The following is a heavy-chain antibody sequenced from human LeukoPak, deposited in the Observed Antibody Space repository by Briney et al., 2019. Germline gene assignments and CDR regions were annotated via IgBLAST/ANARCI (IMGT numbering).Heavy chain of an antibody. D-gene: IGHD3-22*01. CDR1: GYRFSSYW. CDR2: IYPGDSDT. J-gene: IGHJ4*02. CDR3: AKLDSNSYSY. V-gene: IGHV5-51*01. Sequence: GESLKISCKGSGYRFSSYWIGWVRQMPGKGLEWMGIIYPGDSDTTYSPSFQGQVTISADKSISTAYLQWSSLKASDTAMYYCAKLDSNSYSYWGQGTLVTVSS.